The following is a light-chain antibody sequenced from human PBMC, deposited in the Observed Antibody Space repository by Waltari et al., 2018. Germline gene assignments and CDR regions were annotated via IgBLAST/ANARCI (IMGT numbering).Light chain of an antibody. Sequence: DIQMTQSPSSLSASVGDRVTITCQASQDISNYLNWYHQKPGKAPKLLIYDASNLETGVPSRFIGSVSGTDFTFTISSLQPEDIATYYCQQYDNLPPVFGGGTKVEIK. CDR3: QQYDNLPPV. J-gene: IGKJ4*01. V-gene: IGKV1-33*01. CDR1: QDISNY. CDR2: DAS.